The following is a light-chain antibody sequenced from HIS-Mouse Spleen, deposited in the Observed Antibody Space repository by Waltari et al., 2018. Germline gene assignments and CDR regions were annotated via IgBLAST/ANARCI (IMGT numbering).Light chain of an antibody. CDR3: QAWDSSTVV. Sequence: SYELTQPPSVSVSPGQTAGITCSGDNLGDKYACWYQQNPGQSPVLVIYQDSKRPSGIPERFSGSNSGNTATLTISGTQAMDEADYYCQAWDSSTVVFGGGTKLTVL. V-gene: IGLV3-1*01. J-gene: IGLJ2*01. CDR1: NLGDKY. CDR2: QDS.